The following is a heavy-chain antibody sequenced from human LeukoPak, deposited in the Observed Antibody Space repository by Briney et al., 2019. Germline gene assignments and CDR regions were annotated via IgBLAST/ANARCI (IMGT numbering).Heavy chain of an antibody. J-gene: IGHJ4*02. D-gene: IGHD5-24*01. CDR1: GITINNFW. V-gene: IGHV3-7*01. Sequence: PGGSLRLSCVASGITINNFWMSWVRQVPGKGLEWVANIKEDGSERHYVGSVKGRFTISRDNAKNSLYLQMSSLRDEDTAVYFCGRARDFSSFWGQGTLVTVSS. CDR3: GRARDFSSF. CDR2: IKEDGSER.